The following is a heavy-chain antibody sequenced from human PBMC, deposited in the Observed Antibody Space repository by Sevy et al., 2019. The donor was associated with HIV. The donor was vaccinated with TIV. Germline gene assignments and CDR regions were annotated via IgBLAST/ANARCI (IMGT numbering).Heavy chain of an antibody. Sequence: GGSLRLSCAASGFTFSSYAMHWVRQAPGKGLEWVAVISYDGSNKYYADSVKGRFTISRDNSKNTLYLQMNSLRAEDTAVYYCARGASPGIAAFLVYWGQGTLVTASS. J-gene: IGHJ4*02. D-gene: IGHD6-13*01. V-gene: IGHV3-30-3*01. CDR1: GFTFSSYA. CDR2: ISYDGSNK. CDR3: ARGASPGIAAFLVY.